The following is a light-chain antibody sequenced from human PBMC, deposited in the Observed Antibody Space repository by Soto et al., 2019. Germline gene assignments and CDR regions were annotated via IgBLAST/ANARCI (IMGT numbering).Light chain of an antibody. CDR2: DVT. CDR1: SSDVGVYNF. V-gene: IGLV2-14*03. Sequence: QSALTQPASVSGSPGQSITISCTGTSSDVGVYNFVSWYQQHPGNAPKLIIYDVTSRPSGVSNRFSGSKSGNAASLTISALQAEDEALYYCNSYTTSGAVVFGGGTKLTVL. CDR3: NSYTTSGAVV. J-gene: IGLJ3*02.